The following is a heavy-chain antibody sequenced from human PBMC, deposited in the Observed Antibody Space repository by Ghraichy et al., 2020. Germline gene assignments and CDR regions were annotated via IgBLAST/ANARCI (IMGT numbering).Heavy chain of an antibody. CDR3: PGDDGMRTVDY. CDR2: IKADGSDK. Sequence: GGSLRLSCVASGFTFSDYWMRWMRQTPGAGLECVAKIKADGSDKYYVDSLTGRFTVSRDNAKNSLYLQMNSLTIEAPAIYYCPGDDGMRTVDYWGQGTLVIVSS. J-gene: IGHJ4*02. CDR1: GFTFSDYW. V-gene: IGHV3-7*04.